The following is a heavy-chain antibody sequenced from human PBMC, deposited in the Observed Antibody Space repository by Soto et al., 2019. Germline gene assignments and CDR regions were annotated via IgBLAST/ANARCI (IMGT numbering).Heavy chain of an antibody. CDR3: ARGRQLVVYFYYYMDV. CDR2: ISAYNGNT. V-gene: IGHV1-18*01. D-gene: IGHD6-6*01. Sequence: QVQLLQSGAEVKKPGASVKVSCKASGYTFTNYGITWVRQAPGQGLEWMGWISAYNGNTHYTQRLQGRGTMTTDTSTSTAYMERRGLRSDDTAVYYCARGRQLVVYFYYYMDVWGKGTTVTVSS. J-gene: IGHJ6*03. CDR1: GYTFTNYG.